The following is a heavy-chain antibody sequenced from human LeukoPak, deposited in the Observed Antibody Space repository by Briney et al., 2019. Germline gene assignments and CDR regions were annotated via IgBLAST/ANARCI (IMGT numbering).Heavy chain of an antibody. CDR2: IYTSGST. Sequence: PSQTLSLTCTVSGGSISSGSYYWSWIRQPAGKGLEWIGRIYTSGSTNYNPSLKSRVTISVDTSKNQFSLKLSSVTAADTAVYYCARGDYYDSSGYYYSYYYMDVWGKGTPVTVSS. V-gene: IGHV4-61*02. J-gene: IGHJ6*03. CDR3: ARGDYYDSSGYYYSYYYMDV. CDR1: GGSISSGSYY. D-gene: IGHD3-22*01.